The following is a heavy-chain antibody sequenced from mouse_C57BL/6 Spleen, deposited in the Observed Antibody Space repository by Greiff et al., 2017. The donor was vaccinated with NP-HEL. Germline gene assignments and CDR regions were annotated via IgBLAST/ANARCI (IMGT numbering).Heavy chain of an antibody. D-gene: IGHD2-4*01. V-gene: IGHV3-6*01. CDR1: GYSITSGYY. CDR2: ISYDGSN. CDR3: ARYDYDSYAMDY. J-gene: IGHJ4*01. Sequence: VQLKESGPGLVKPSQSLSLTCSVTGYSITSGYYWNWIRQFPGNKLEWMGYISYDGSNNYNPSLKNRISITRDTSKNQFFLKLNSVTTEDTATYYCARYDYDSYAMDYWGQGTSVTVSS.